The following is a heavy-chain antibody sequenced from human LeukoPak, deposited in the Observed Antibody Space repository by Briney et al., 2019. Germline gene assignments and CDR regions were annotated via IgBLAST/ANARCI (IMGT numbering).Heavy chain of an antibody. Sequence: PGGSLRLSCAASGFTFSSYGMHWVRQAPGKGLEWVAVIWYDGSNKYYADSVKGQFTISRDNSKNTLYLQMNSLRAEDTAVYYCARGPLDYYYYYYMDVWGKGTTVTVSS. CDR3: ARGPLDYYYYYYMDV. V-gene: IGHV3-33*01. CDR1: GFTFSSYG. CDR2: IWYDGSNK. D-gene: IGHD1-1*01. J-gene: IGHJ6*03.